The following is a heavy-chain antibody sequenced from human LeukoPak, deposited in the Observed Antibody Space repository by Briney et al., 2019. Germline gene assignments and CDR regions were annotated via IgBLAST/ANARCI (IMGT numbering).Heavy chain of an antibody. CDR2: INGTGGRT. Sequence: GSLRLSCTASGFTFEDYGMSRVRQGPGKGLEWLSGINGTGGRTPYADSVKGGFTISRENAKNSMYLLINSLRIDDTTFYYYSRAPSDDWGYHHRLDSWGQGILVSVSS. J-gene: IGHJ4*02. D-gene: IGHD2-21*01. CDR3: SRAPSDDWGYHHRLDS. V-gene: IGHV3-20*04. CDR1: GFTFEDYG.